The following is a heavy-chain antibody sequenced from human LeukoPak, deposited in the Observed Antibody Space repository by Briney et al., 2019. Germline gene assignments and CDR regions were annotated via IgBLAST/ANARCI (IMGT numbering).Heavy chain of an antibody. D-gene: IGHD3-16*02. J-gene: IGHJ4*02. CDR3: TTEAPMITFGGVIVIPHYYFDY. CDR2: IKSKTDGGTT. V-gene: IGHV3-15*01. CDR1: GFTFSNAW. Sequence: GGSLRLSCAASGFTFSNAWMSWVRQAPGMGLEWVGRIKSKTDGGTTDYAAPVKGRFTISRDDSKNTLYLQMNSLKTEDTAVYYCTTEAPMITFGGVIVIPHYYFDYWGQGTLVTVSS.